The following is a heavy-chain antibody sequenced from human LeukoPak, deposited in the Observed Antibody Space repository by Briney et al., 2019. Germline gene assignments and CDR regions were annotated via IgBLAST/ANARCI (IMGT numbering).Heavy chain of an antibody. D-gene: IGHD2-2*01. CDR1: GFSFTSYA. CDR2: TSAGGSST. V-gene: IGHV3-23*01. CDR3: AKGGYCSSSSCYYGWFEP. J-gene: IGHJ5*02. Sequence: GGSLRLSCAASGFSFTSYAMHWVRQAPGKGLEWVSTTSAGGSSTYYADSVKGRFTISRDNSKNTFYLQMNSLRAEDTAAYYCAKGGYCSSSSCYYGWFEPWGQGTLVTVSS.